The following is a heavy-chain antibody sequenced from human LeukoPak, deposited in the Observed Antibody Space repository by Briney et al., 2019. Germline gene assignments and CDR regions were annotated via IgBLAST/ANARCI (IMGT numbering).Heavy chain of an antibody. V-gene: IGHV4-38-2*02. CDR2: IFQSGHT. Sequence: SETLSLTCNVSGYSISSGSYWGWIRQPPGKGLEWIGSIFQSGHTYYNPSLKSRVAMSVDTSKDQFSLKLNSVTAADTAVYYCGGDTRTVQGFDYWGQGTLVTVSS. J-gene: IGHJ4*02. CDR1: GYSISSGSY. D-gene: IGHD4-17*01. CDR3: GGDTRTVQGFDY.